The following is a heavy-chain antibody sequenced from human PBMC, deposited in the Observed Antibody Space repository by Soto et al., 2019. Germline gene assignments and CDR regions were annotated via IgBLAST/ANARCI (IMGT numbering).Heavy chain of an antibody. CDR1: GGSISSYY. V-gene: IGHV4-4*08. J-gene: IGHJ6*02. CDR2: IYSNGNT. Sequence: SETLSLTCTVSGGSISSYYWSWIRQPPGKELEWIGYIYSNGNTNYNPSLMSRVTISVDTSKNEFSLRLSSVTAADTAVYYCARLHGYCISSSCHGHYDMDVWGQGTTVTVSS. CDR3: ARLHGYCISSSCHGHYDMDV. D-gene: IGHD2-2*01.